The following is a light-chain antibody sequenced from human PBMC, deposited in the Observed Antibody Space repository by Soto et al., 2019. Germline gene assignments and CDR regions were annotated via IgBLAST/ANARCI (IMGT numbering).Light chain of an antibody. J-gene: IGKJ2*01. Sequence: DIVMTQSPDSLAVSLGERATINCKSSQSVLYSSNNKDYLAWYQQKPGQPPKLLIYWASTRESGVPDRFSGSGSGTDFPLTISSLQAEDVAVYYCQQYYSMPYTFGQGTKLEIK. CDR2: WAS. V-gene: IGKV4-1*01. CDR1: QSVLYSSNNKDY. CDR3: QQYYSMPYT.